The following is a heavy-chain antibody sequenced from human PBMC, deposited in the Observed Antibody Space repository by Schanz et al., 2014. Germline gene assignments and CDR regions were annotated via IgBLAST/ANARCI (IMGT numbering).Heavy chain of an antibody. D-gene: IGHD3-22*01. Sequence: VQLVESGGDVVQPGRSLRLSCEASGFTLTSYALTWVRQAPGKGLEWVAGISGSGGSTDYADSVKGRFIIPRDNSKNTLYLQMNSLRAEDTAVYYCAKIRYDSSGYYLPYYGMDVWGQGTTVIVSS. J-gene: IGHJ6*02. CDR1: GFTLTSYA. CDR3: AKIRYDSSGYYLPYYGMDV. V-gene: IGHV3-23*04. CDR2: ISGSGGST.